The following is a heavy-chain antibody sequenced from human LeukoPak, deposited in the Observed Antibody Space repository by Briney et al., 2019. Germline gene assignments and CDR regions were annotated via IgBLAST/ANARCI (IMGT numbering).Heavy chain of an antibody. CDR3: AAQTLSATHY. V-gene: IGHV1-69*04. CDR2: IIPILGIA. CDR1: GGTFSSYA. D-gene: IGHD2/OR15-2a*01. Sequence: SVKVSCKASGGTFSSYAISWVRQAPGQRLEWMGRIIPILGIANYAQKFQERVTITRDMSTSTAYMELSSLRSEDTAVYYCAAQTLSATHYWGQGTLVTVSS. J-gene: IGHJ4*02.